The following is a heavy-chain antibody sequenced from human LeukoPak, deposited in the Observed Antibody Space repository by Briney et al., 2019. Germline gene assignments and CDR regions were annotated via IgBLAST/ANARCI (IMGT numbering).Heavy chain of an antibody. CDR2: IFHSGNT. V-gene: IGHV4-38-2*01. CDR1: GYSISSGYH. J-gene: IGHJ5*02. D-gene: IGHD2-2*01. Sequence: PSETLSLTCAVSGYSISSGYHCGWIRQSPGKGLEWIGSIFHSGNTYYNPSLKSRVTLSVDTSMNQFSLKLTSLTAADTAVYYCARTLYCIGTTCYSPELFKSWGQGTLVIVSS. CDR3: ARTLYCIGTTCYSPELFKS.